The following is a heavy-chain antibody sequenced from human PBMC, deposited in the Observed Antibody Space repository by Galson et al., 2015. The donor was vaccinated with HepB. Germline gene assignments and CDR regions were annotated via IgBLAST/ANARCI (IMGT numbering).Heavy chain of an antibody. CDR1: GFTFSSYA. CDR3: GRDSEWELVVGH. Sequence: LRLSCAASGFTFSSYAMSWVRQAPGKGLEWVSRISGSGDSIYYVDSVKGRFTISRDNSKKTLYLQMNSLRADDTAVYYCGRDSEWELVVGHWGQGTLVTVSS. J-gene: IGHJ4*02. CDR2: ISGSGDSI. V-gene: IGHV3-23*01. D-gene: IGHD1-26*01.